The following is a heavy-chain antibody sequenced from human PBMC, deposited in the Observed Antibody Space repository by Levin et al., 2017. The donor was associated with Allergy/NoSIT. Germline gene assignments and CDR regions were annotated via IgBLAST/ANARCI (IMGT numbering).Heavy chain of an antibody. CDR1: GYTFTSYD. CDR3: ARVGYSSSWGEDY. V-gene: IGHV1-8*01. Sequence: GESLKISCKASGYTFTSYDINWVRQATGQGLEWMGWMNPNSGNTGYAQKFQGRVTMTRNTSISTAYMELSSLRSEDTAVYYCARVGYSSSWGEDYWGQGTLVTVSS. J-gene: IGHJ4*02. D-gene: IGHD6-13*01. CDR2: MNPNSGNT.